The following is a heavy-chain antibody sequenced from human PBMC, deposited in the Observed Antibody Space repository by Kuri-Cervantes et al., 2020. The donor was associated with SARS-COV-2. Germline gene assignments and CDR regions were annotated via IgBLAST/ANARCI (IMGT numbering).Heavy chain of an antibody. V-gene: IGHV1-69*06. Sequence: SVKVSCKASGGTFSSYAISWVRQAPGQGLEWMGGIIPIFGTANYAQKFQGRVTITADKSTSTAYMELSSLRSEDTAVYYCATGRYYGDYENWGQGTLVTVSS. CDR2: IIPIFGTA. CDR3: ATGRYYGDYEN. J-gene: IGHJ4*01. D-gene: IGHD4-17*01. CDR1: GGTFSSYA.